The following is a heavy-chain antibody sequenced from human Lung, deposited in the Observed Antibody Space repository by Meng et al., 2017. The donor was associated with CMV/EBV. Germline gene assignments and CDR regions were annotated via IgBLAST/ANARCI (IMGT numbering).Heavy chain of an antibody. CDR1: GFTFSNYA. CDR2: IYSDGSST. CDR3: AKGDDSGWSPFDY. Sequence: GGSXRLXCAASGFTFSNYAMNWVRQAPGKGLEWVSVIYSDGSSTYYADSVKGRFTISRDNSKNTPDLQMNSLRAEDTAVYYCAKGDDSGWSPFDYWGQGTLVTVSS. J-gene: IGHJ4*02. D-gene: IGHD3-22*01. V-gene: IGHV3-23*03.